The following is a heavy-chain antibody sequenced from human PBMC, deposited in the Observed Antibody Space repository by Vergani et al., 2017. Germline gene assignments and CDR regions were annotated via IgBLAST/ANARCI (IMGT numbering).Heavy chain of an antibody. D-gene: IGHD3-16*02. CDR2: ISSSSSTI. CDR3: ARDTFWGVIDTPDY. Sequence: EVQLVESGGGLVQPGGSLRLSCAASGFTFSSYSMNWVRQAPGKGLEWVSYISSSSSTIYYADSVKGRFTISRDNAKNSLYLQMNSLRAEDTAVYYCARDTFWGVIDTPDYWGQGTLVTVSS. V-gene: IGHV3-48*01. J-gene: IGHJ4*02. CDR1: GFTFSSYS.